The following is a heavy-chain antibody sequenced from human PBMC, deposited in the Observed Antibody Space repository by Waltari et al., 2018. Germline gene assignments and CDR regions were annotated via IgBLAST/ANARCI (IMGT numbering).Heavy chain of an antibody. CDR2: INHRGST. CDR3: ARGVWGAAPPPFDY. CDR1: GGSFSGYY. V-gene: IGHV4-34*01. J-gene: IGHJ4*02. Sequence: QVQLQQWGAGLLKPSETLSLTCAVYGGSFSGYYWSWIRQPPGKGLEWIGEINHRGSTNYNPSLKSRVTISVDTSKNQFSLKLSSVTAADTAVYYCARGVWGAAPPPFDYWGQGTLVTVSS. D-gene: IGHD6-6*01.